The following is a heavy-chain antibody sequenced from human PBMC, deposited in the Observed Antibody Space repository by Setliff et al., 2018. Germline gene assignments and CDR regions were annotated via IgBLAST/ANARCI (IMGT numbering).Heavy chain of an antibody. V-gene: IGHV4-59*01. CDR2: IYYSGST. J-gene: IGHJ3*02. D-gene: IGHD3-22*01. CDR3: ARDVFPYHYEGAFDI. Sequence: PSETLSLTCTVSGGSISSYYWSWIRQPPGKGLEWIGYIYYSGSTNYNPSLKSRVTMTRDTSTSTVYMDMSSLRSEDTAVYYCARDVFPYHYEGAFDIWGQGTMVTVSS. CDR1: GGSISSYY.